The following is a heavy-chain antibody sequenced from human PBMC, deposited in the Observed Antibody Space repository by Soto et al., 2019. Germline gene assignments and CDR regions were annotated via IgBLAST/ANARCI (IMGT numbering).Heavy chain of an antibody. CDR1: GDSISGYY. CDR3: ARGGYDFWSGYYNPYYYYYGMDV. CDR2: IYNRGST. V-gene: IGHV4-59*01. D-gene: IGHD3-3*01. J-gene: IGHJ6*02. Sequence: NPSETLSLTCTVSGDSISGYYWSWIRQPPGKGLEWFGYIYNRGSTNYNPSLKSRVTISLDTSKNQFSLMLSSVTAADTAVYYCARGGYDFWSGYYNPYYYYYGMDVWGQGTTVTVS.